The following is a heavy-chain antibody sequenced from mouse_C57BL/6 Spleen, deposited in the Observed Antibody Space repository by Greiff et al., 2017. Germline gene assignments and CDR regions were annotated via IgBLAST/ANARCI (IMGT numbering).Heavy chain of an antibody. CDR2: INPNNGGT. CDR1: GYTFTDYN. J-gene: IGHJ2*01. D-gene: IGHD3-2*02. Sequence: EVQLQQSGPELVKPGASVKMSCKASGYTFTDYNMHWVKQSHGKSLEWIGYINPNNGGTSYTQKFKGKATLTVNKSYSTAYMELRSLTSEDTAVYYCAREAAQAPDYWGQGTTLTVSS. V-gene: IGHV1-22*01. CDR3: AREAAQAPDY.